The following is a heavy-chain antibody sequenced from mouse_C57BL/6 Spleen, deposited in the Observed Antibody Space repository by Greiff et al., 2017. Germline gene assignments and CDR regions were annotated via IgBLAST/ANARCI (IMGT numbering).Heavy chain of an antibody. CDR2: IHPNSGST. V-gene: IGHV1-64*01. CDR1: GYTFTSYW. CDR3: ARGSYYYGSSFDY. J-gene: IGHJ2*01. D-gene: IGHD1-1*01. Sequence: QVQLQQPGAELVKPGASVKLSCKASGYTFTSYWMHWVKQRPGQGLEWIGMIHPNSGSTNYNEKFKSKATLTVDKSSSTAYMQLSSLTSEDSAVYYCARGSYYYGSSFDYWGQGTTLTVSS.